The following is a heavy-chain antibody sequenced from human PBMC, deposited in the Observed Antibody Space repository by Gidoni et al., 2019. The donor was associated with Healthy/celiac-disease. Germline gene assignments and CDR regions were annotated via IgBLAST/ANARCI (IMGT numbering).Heavy chain of an antibody. D-gene: IGHD3-9*01. Sequence: EVQLVESGGGLVKPGGSLRLSCAASGFTFSNAWMSWVRQAPGKGLEWVGRIKSKTDGGTTDYAAPVKGRFTISRDDSKNTLYLQMNSLKTEDTAVYYCTTDYDILTGYGDDAFDIWGQGTMVTVSS. CDR1: GFTFSNAW. J-gene: IGHJ3*02. CDR2: IKSKTDGGTT. CDR3: TTDYDILTGYGDDAFDI. V-gene: IGHV3-15*01.